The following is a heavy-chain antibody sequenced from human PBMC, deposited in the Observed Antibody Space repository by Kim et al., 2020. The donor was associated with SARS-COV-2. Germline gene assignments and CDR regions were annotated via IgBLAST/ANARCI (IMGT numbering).Heavy chain of an antibody. J-gene: IGHJ4*02. CDR1: GGSISSSNW. Sequence: SETLSLTCAVSGGSISSSNWWSWVRQPPGKGLEWVGEIYHSGSTNYNPSPKSRVTITVDTSKNQFSLKLSSVAAAGTAVYCCARSAMVRGADPFDYWGQGALGTASP. CDR2: IYHSGST. V-gene: IGHV4-4*01. D-gene: IGHD3-10*01. CDR3: ARSAMVRGADPFDY.